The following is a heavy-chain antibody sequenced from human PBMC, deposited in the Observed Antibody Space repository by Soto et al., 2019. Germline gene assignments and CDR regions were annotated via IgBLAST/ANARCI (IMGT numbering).Heavy chain of an antibody. CDR1: GYSFISYW. D-gene: IGHD3-16*01. V-gene: IGHV5-51*01. J-gene: IGHJ6*02. CDR3: ARQVVTTGGVYYFYGMDV. Sequence: GRSLKISCKGSGYSFISYWIGWVRQMPGKGLEWMGIIYPDDSDIRYSPSFQGQVTISADRSIRTAYLQWSSLEASDTAIYYCARQVVTTGGVYYFYGMDVWGQGTTVTVLL. CDR2: IYPDDSDI.